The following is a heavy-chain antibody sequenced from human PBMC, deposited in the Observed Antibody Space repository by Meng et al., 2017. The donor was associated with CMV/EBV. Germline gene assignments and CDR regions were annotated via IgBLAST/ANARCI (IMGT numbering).Heavy chain of an antibody. CDR3: ARESLDCSSTALPCVDYYGMDV. J-gene: IGHJ6*02. V-gene: IGHV3-7*01. D-gene: IGHD2-2*01. CDR1: GFTFSSYW. CDR2: IKQDGSEK. Sequence: GESLKISCAASGFTFSSYWMSWVRQAPGKGLEWVANIKQDGSEKYYVDSVKGRFTISRDNAKNSLYLQMNSLRAEDTAVYYCARESLDCSSTALPCVDYYGMDVWGQGTTVTVSS.